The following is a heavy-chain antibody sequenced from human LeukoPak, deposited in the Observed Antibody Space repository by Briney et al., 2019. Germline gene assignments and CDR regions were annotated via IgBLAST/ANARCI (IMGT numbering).Heavy chain of an antibody. CDR1: GFTFSSYD. J-gene: IGHJ4*02. CDR3: AKYVAVAAYFDY. V-gene: IGHV3-23*01. CDR2: ISDSGAST. D-gene: IGHD6-19*01. Sequence: GESLRLSCAASGFTFSSYDMSWVRQAPGKGPEWVSAISDSGASTYYADSVKGRFTISRDNSKSTLYLQMNSLRAEDTAVYYCAKYVAVAAYFDYWGQGTLVTVSS.